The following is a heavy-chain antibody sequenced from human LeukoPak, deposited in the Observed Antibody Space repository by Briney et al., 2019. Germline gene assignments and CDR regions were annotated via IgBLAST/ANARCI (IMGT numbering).Heavy chain of an antibody. J-gene: IGHJ4*02. CDR2: IYTSGST. V-gene: IGHV4-61*02. D-gene: IGHD6-13*01. Sequence: SQTLSLTCTVSGGSISSGSYYWSWIREPAGKGLEWIGRIYTSGSTYYNPSLKSRVTISVDTSKNQFSLKLSSVTAADTAVYYCARVQQQLSIDYWGQGTLVTVSS. CDR1: GGSISSGSYY. CDR3: ARVQQQLSIDY.